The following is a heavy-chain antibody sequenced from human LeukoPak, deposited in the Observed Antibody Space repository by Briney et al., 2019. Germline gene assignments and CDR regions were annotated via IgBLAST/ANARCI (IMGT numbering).Heavy chain of an antibody. Sequence: PSQTLSLTCAVSGGSISRGGYSWSWIRQPPGKGLEWIGYIYHSGSTYYNPSLKSRVTISVDRSKNQFSLKLSSVTAADTAVYYCARFIAVAGPRFDPWGQGTLVTVSS. D-gene: IGHD6-19*01. CDR1: GGSISRGGYS. J-gene: IGHJ5*02. CDR2: IYHSGST. CDR3: ARFIAVAGPRFDP. V-gene: IGHV4-30-2*01.